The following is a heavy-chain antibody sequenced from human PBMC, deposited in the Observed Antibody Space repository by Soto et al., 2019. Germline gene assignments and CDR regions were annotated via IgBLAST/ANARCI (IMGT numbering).Heavy chain of an antibody. Sequence: PGGSLRLSCAASGFTFSSYDMSWVRQAPGKGLEWVSAISGSGTYTYYADSVKGRFTISRDNSKNTLYLQMNSLRAEDTAVYYCAKGTYYYDSSAYYGYWGQGTLVTVSS. CDR2: ISGSGTYT. J-gene: IGHJ4*02. V-gene: IGHV3-23*01. D-gene: IGHD3-22*01. CDR3: AKGTYYYDSSAYYGY. CDR1: GFTFSSYD.